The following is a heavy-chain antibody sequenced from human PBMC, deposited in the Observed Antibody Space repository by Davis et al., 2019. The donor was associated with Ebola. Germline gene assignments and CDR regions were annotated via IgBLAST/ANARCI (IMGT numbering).Heavy chain of an antibody. Sequence: GESLKISCVASGFTFSSYQMNWVRQAPGKGLEWVLYISNSGSTIYYADSVKGRFTISRDNAENSVFLQMNSLRAEDTAVYYCARAGFYYESSDYYEYPTWFDPWGQGTLVTVSS. CDR2: ISNSGSTI. D-gene: IGHD3-22*01. CDR1: GFTFSSYQ. V-gene: IGHV3-48*03. CDR3: ARAGFYYESSDYYEYPTWFDP. J-gene: IGHJ5*02.